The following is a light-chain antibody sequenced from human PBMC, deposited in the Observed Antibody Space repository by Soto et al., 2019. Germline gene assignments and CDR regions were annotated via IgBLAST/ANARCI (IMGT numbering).Light chain of an antibody. CDR2: GAS. V-gene: IGKV3-20*01. CDR1: QSVSRSY. CDR3: QQYGISPET. Sequence: DIVLTQSPGTLSLSPGERATLSCRASQSVSRSYLAWYQQKPGQDPRLLIYGASSRATGIPDRFSGSGSGTDFTLTISRLEPEDFAVYYCQQYGISPETVGQGTKVEI. J-gene: IGKJ1*01.